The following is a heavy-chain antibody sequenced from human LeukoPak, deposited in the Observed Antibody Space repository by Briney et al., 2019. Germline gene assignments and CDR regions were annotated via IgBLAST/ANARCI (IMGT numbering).Heavy chain of an antibody. J-gene: IGHJ6*03. V-gene: IGHV4-61*02. CDR3: ARVVRWFGEFPSTWYYYMDV. CDR2: INTSGST. D-gene: IGHD3-10*01. CDR1: GGSISSGSYY. Sequence: SETPSLTCTVSGGSISSGSYYWSWIRQPAGKGLEWIGRINTSGSTNYNPSLKSRVTISVDTSKNQFSLILTSVTAADTAVYYCARVVRWFGEFPSTWYYYMDVWGKGTTVTVSS.